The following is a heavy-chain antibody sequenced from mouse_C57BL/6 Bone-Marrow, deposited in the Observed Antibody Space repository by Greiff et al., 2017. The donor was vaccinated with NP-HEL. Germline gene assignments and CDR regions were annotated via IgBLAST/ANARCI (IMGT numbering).Heavy chain of an antibody. J-gene: IGHJ4*01. CDR1: GFTFSDYY. V-gene: IGHV5-16*01. CDR3: ARGTYYYGSSPLYYAMDY. D-gene: IGHD1-1*01. CDR2: INYDGSST. Sequence: EVHLVESEGGLVQPGSSMKLSCTASGFTFSDYYMAWVRQVPEKGLEWVANINYDGSSTYYLDSLKSRFIISRDNAKNILYLQMSSLKSEDTATYYCARGTYYYGSSPLYYAMDYWGQGTSVTVSS.